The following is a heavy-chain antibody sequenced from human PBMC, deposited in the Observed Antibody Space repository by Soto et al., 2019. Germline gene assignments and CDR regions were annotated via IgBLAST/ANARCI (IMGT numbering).Heavy chain of an antibody. CDR3: LFRGSSLDGMDV. V-gene: IGHV1-69*02. CDR2: IIPILGIA. Sequence: QVQLVQSGAEVKKPGSSVKVSCKASGGTFSSYTISWVRQAPGQGLEWMGRIIPILGIANYAQKFQGRVTITADKSTSTAYMELSSLRSEDTAVYYCLFRGSSLDGMDVWGQGTTVTVSS. CDR1: GGTFSSYT. J-gene: IGHJ6*02. D-gene: IGHD6-13*01.